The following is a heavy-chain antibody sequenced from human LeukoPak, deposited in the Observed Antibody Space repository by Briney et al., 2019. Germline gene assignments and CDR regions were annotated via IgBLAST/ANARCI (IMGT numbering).Heavy chain of an antibody. CDR2: INQDGSEK. CDR3: TRDRGDFDY. CDR1: GFTFSTYW. V-gene: IGHV3-7*04. Sequence: GGPLRLSCAASGFTFSTYWMSWVRQAPGKGLEWVANINQDGSEKYYVDSVKGRFTVSRDNAKNSLYLQMNSLRAEDTAVYYCTRDRGDFDYWGQGTLVTVSS. J-gene: IGHJ4*02.